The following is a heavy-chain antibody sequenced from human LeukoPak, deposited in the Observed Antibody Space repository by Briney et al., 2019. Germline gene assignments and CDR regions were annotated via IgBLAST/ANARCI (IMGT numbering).Heavy chain of an antibody. J-gene: IGHJ2*01. V-gene: IGHV3-21*01. CDR1: RFTFSTYS. CDR3: ARALTVAGTDWYFDL. Sequence: KPGGSLRLSCAASRFTFSTYSMNWVRQAPGQGLEWVSSISSSGTYIYSTDSVKGRFTISRDNAKNSLYLQMNSLRAEDTAVYYCARALTVAGTDWYFDLWGRGTLVTVSS. D-gene: IGHD6-19*01. CDR2: ISSSGTYI.